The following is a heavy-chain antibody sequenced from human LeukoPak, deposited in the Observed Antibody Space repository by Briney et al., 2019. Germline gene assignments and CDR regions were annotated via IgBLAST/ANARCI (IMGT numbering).Heavy chain of an antibody. V-gene: IGHV4-61*02. CDR3: ARAPYYFDY. CDR2: IYTSGST. Sequence: SETLSLTCTVSGNSISSGDNYWSWIRQPAGKGLEWIGRIYTSGSTNYNPSLKSRVTISGDTSKNQFSLRLSSVTAADTAVYYCARAPYYFDYWGQGTLVTVSS. J-gene: IGHJ4*02. CDR1: GNSISSGDNY.